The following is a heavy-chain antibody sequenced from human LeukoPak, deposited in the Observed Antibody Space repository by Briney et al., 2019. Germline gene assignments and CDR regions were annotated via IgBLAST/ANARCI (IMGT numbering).Heavy chain of an antibody. CDR3: ARSTGGTRRLDY. Sequence: PSETLSLTCTVSGGSISSSSYYWGWIRQPPGKGLEWIGSIYYSGSTYYNPSLKSRVTISVDTSKNQFSLKLSSVTAADTAVYYCARSTGGTRRLDYWGQGTLVTVSS. V-gene: IGHV4-39*01. CDR1: GGSISSSSYY. CDR2: IYYSGST. D-gene: IGHD2-8*02. J-gene: IGHJ4*02.